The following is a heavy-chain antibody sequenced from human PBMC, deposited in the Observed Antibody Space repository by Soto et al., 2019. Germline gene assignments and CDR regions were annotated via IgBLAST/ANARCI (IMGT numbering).Heavy chain of an antibody. D-gene: IGHD4-17*01. CDR3: ARADYGDDDY. CDR2: LHAYNGDT. J-gene: IGHJ4*02. CDR1: GYTFSSYR. V-gene: IGHV1-18*01. Sequence: QVQLVQSGAEVKKPGASVKVSCKASGYTFSSYRISWVRQAPGQVPEWMGWLHAYNGDTKYAQKFQDRLIMTTDTSTSTAYMELRSLTSDDTAVYYCARADYGDDDYWGQGTLVTVSS.